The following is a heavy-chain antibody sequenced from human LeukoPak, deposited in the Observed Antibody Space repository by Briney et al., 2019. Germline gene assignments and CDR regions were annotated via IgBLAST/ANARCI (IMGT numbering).Heavy chain of an antibody. CDR2: ISYDGYDK. CDR3: AKWSPEVWWELSVIDY. Sequence: PGGSLRLSCAASGFTFNDYAMYWVRQTPGKGLEWVALISYDGYDKSYADSVKGRFTISRDNSKNTLYLQMNSLRAEDTAVYYCAKWSPEVWWELSVIDYWGQGTLVTVSS. V-gene: IGHV3-30-3*02. CDR1: GFTFNDYA. J-gene: IGHJ4*02. D-gene: IGHD1-26*01.